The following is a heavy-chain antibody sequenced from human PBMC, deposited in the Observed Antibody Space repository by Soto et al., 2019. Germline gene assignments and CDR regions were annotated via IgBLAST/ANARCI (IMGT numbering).Heavy chain of an antibody. CDR2: INPNSGGT. CDR3: ARGLPFYGSSTRCRFAP. J-gene: IGHJ5*02. Sequence: ASVKVSCKASGYTFTGYYMHWVLQAPGQGLEWMGWINPNSGGTNYAQKFQGWVTMTRDTSISTAYMELSRLRSDDTAVYYCARGLPFYGSSTRCRFAPSGQGTPVPVSS. V-gene: IGHV1-2*04. D-gene: IGHD6-13*01. CDR1: GYTFTGYY.